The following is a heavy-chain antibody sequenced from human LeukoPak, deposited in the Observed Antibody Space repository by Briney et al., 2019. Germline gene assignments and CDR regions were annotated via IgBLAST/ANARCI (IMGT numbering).Heavy chain of an antibody. CDR3: ARALPSAWYFFDY. CDR1: GFXFFSYE. V-gene: IGHV3-48*03. Sequence: GGSLRLSCGASGFXFFSYEIYWVRQAPGKGLEWVSYISSSASTKYYADSVKGRFTISRDNAKSSLYLQMNSLRADDTAVYYCARALPSAWYFFDYWGQGTLVTVSS. CDR2: ISSSASTK. J-gene: IGHJ4*02. D-gene: IGHD2-2*01.